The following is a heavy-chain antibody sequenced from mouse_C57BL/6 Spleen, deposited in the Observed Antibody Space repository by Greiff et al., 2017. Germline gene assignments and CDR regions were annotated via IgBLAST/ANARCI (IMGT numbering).Heavy chain of an antibody. CDR3: ARSGSGWYFEV. CDR1: VYTFTGYW. Sequence: VQLQGSGAELMKPGASVKLSCKATVYTFTGYWIAWVQQRPGHGLEWIGECLPGSGSSNYNEKFKGKATFTADTSSNTAYIHLSSLTTQDSAISYCARSGSGWYFEVWGTGTTVTVYS. CDR2: CLPGSGSS. J-gene: IGHJ1*03. D-gene: IGHD1-3*01. V-gene: IGHV1-9*01.